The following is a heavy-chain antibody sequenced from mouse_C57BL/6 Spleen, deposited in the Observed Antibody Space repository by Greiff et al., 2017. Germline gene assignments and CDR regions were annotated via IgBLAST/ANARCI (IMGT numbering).Heavy chain of an antibody. CDR1: GYTFTSYW. J-gene: IGHJ2*01. Sequence: QVHVKQSGAELVKPGASVKMSCKASGYTFTSYWITWVKQRPGQGLEWIGDIYPGSGSTNYNEKFKSKATLTVDTSSSTAYMQLSSLTSEDSAVYYCARCDYDGYYFDYWGQGTTLTVSS. CDR2: IYPGSGST. V-gene: IGHV1-55*01. D-gene: IGHD2-4*01. CDR3: ARCDYDGYYFDY.